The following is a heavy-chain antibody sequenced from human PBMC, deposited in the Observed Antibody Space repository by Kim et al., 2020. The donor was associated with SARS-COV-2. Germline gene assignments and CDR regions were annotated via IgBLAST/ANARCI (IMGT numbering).Heavy chain of an antibody. CDR3: TRVLVFRGGWFDP. CDR1: GFTFGDYA. V-gene: IGHV3-49*04. CDR2: IRSKAYGGTT. J-gene: IGHJ5*02. Sequence: GSLRLSCTASGFTFGDYAMSWVRQAPGKGLEWVGFIRSKAYGGTTEYAASVKGRFTISRDDSKSIAYLQMNSLKTEDTAVYYCTRVLVFRGGWFDPWGQGTLVTVSS. D-gene: IGHD2-21*01.